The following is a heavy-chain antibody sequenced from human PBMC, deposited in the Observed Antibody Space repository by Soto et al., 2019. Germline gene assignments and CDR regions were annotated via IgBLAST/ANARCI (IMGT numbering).Heavy chain of an antibody. CDR3: ASSGAVVVAAYHY. Sequence: QVQLVQSGAEVKKPGSSVKVSCKASGGTFSNYTISWVRQAPGQGLEWMGRIIPILGIANYAQKFQGRVTITADKSTSTAYMELSSLRSEDTAVYYCASSGAVVVAAYHYWGQGTLVTVSS. CDR1: GGTFSNYT. V-gene: IGHV1-69*02. CDR2: IIPILGIA. D-gene: IGHD2-15*01. J-gene: IGHJ4*02.